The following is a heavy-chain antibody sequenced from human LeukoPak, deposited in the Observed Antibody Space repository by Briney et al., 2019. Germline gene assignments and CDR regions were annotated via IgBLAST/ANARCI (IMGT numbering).Heavy chain of an antibody. V-gene: IGHV1-69*04. J-gene: IGHJ4*02. D-gene: IGHD1-26*01. CDR3: AADRTFSGRYPLDY. CDR2: IIPDPGLA. CDR1: GGTFSSYG. Sequence: SVKVSCKASGGTFSSYGISWVRQAPGQGLEWMGRIIPDPGLASYAQKFQGRVTMTGDTSTDTAYMALNSLRSEDTAVYYCAADRTFSGRYPLDYWGQGTLVTVSS.